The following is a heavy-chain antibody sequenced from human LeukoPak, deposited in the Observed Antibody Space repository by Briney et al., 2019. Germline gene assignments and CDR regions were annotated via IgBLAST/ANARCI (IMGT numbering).Heavy chain of an antibody. J-gene: IGHJ4*02. CDR1: GYTFTGYY. D-gene: IGHD2-15*01. Sequence: GASVKVSCKASGYTFTGYYMHWVRQAPGQGLEWMGWINPNSGDTTYALKFQGRVTMTRDTSISTAYMELTRLRSDDTAVYYCARDQVARDIVVVLAATGTIDYWGQGTLVTVSS. CDR3: ARDQVARDIVVVLAATGTIDY. V-gene: IGHV1-2*02. CDR2: INPNSGDT.